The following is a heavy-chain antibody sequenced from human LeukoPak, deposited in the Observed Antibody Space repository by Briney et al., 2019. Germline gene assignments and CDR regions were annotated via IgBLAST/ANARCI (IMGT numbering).Heavy chain of an antibody. V-gene: IGHV4-59*08. D-gene: IGHD5-18*01. CDR2: IYNSEAP. CDR1: GASISDHY. Sequence: SETLSLTCSVSGASISDHYWSWIRQPPGKGLEWIAYIYNSEAPNYNPSLNARVTMSLDMSKNQFSLEVTSVTASDTALYYCARQRDTASLGAFDIWGQGTLVTVSS. CDR3: ARQRDTASLGAFDI. J-gene: IGHJ3*02.